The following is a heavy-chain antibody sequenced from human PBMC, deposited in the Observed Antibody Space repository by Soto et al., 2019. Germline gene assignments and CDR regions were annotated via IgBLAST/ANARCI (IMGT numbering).Heavy chain of an antibody. Sequence: GESLKISCKGSGYSFTSYWIGWVRQMPGKGLEWMGIIYPGDSDTRYSPSFQGQVTISADKSISTAYLQWSSLKASDTAMYYCARHRYYDSSGYPGGLNYWGQGTLVTVSS. V-gene: IGHV5-51*01. J-gene: IGHJ4*02. D-gene: IGHD3-22*01. CDR1: GYSFTSYW. CDR3: ARHRYYDSSGYPGGLNY. CDR2: IYPGDSDT.